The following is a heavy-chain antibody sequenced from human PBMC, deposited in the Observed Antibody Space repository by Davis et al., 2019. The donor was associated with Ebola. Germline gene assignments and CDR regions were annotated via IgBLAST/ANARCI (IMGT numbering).Heavy chain of an antibody. CDR2: IYYSGST. CDR3: ARDSGRGWFDP. D-gene: IGHD3-10*01. J-gene: IGHJ5*02. Sequence: MPSETLSLTCTVSGGSISSYYWSWIRQPPEKGLEWVGYIYYSGSTNCNPSLKSRVTISVDTSKNQFSLKLSSVTAADTAVYYCARDSGRGWFDPWGQGTLVTVSS. CDR1: GGSISSYY. V-gene: IGHV4-59*01.